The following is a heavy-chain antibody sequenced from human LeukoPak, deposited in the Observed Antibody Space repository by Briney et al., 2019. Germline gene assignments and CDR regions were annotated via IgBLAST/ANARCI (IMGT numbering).Heavy chain of an antibody. J-gene: IGHJ4*02. CDR3: AKEGGYESTVTTSHFDY. D-gene: IGHD4-17*01. V-gene: IGHV3-23*01. CDR1: GFTFSSYP. CDR2: ISGSGGST. Sequence: GGSLRLSCAASGFTFSSYPMSWVRQAPGKGLEWVSAISGSGGSTYYADSVKGRFTISRDNSKNTLYLQMNSLRAEDTAVYYCAKEGGYESTVTTSHFDYWGQGTLVTVSS.